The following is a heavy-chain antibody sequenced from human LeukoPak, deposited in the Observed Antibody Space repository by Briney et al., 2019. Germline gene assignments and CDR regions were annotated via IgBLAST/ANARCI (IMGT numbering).Heavy chain of an antibody. J-gene: IGHJ4*02. Sequence: GESLKISSKASGYSFTNYWIGWVRQMPGKGLEWMAIIYPGGSNTGYSPSFQGQVTISADKSINTAYLQWSSLKPSDTAMYYCARFSSTSWSDFDYWGQGTLVTVSS. D-gene: IGHD6-13*01. CDR1: GYSFTNYW. CDR3: ARFSSTSWSDFDY. V-gene: IGHV5-51*01. CDR2: IYPGGSNT.